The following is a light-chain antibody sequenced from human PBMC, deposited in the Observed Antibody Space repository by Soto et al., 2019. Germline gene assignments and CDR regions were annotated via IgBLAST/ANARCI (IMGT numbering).Light chain of an antibody. V-gene: IGKV3-20*01. CDR1: QSVSSSY. Sequence: EIVLTQAPGTLSLSPGERATLSCRASQSVSSSYLAWYQVKPGQAPRLLIYDTSTRATGITDRFSGSGSGADFTLTISSLEPEDFAVYYCQQYGSPATFGQGTKVDIK. CDR2: DTS. J-gene: IGKJ1*01. CDR3: QQYGSPAT.